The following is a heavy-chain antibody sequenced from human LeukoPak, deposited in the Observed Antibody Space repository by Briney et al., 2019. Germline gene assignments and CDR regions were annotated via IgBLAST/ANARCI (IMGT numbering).Heavy chain of an antibody. D-gene: IGHD3-9*01. CDR3: AILTGYYFDY. J-gene: IGHJ4*02. CDR1: GGSISSSSYY. Sequence: SETLSLTCTVSGGSISSSSYYWGWIRQPPGKGLEWIGSIYYSGSTYYNPSLKSRVTISVDTSKNQFSLKLSSVTAADTAVYYCAILTGYYFDYWGQGTLVTVSS. CDR2: IYYSGST. V-gene: IGHV4-39*07.